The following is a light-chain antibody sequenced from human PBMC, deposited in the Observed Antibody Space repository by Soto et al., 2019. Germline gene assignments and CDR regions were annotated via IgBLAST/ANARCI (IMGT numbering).Light chain of an antibody. Sequence: DIQMTQSPSSLSASVGDSVTITCRASQSINIYLSWYQQKPGKAPKLLINVASTLQGGVPSRFSGSGSGTDFTLAISSLQPEDSASYYCQQSFSTPQTFGIGTRVEIK. CDR2: VAS. CDR1: QSINIY. CDR3: QQSFSTPQT. V-gene: IGKV1-39*01. J-gene: IGKJ4*01.